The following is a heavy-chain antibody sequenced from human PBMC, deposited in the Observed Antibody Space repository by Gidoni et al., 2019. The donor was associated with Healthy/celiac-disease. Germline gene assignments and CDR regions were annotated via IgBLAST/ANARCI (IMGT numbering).Heavy chain of an antibody. CDR2: INHSGST. J-gene: IGHJ3*02. D-gene: IGHD6-6*01. CDR1: GGSFSGYY. CDR3: ARDQYSSSSGAFDI. Sequence: QVQLQQWGAGLLTPSETLSLTCAVYGGSFSGYYWRWIRQPPGKGLEWIGEINHSGSTNYNPSLKSRVTISVDTSKNQFSLKLSSVTAADTAVYYCARDQYSSSSGAFDIWGQGTMVTVSS. V-gene: IGHV4-34*01.